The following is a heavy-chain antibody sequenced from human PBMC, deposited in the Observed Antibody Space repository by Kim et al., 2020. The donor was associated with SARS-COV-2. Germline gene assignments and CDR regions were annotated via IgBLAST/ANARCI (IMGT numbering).Heavy chain of an antibody. V-gene: IGHV3-73*01. D-gene: IGHD2-2*01. J-gene: IGHJ6*02. Sequence: GGSLRLSCAASGFTFSGSAMHWVRQASGKGLEWVGRIRSKANSYATAYAASVKGRFTISRDDSKNTAYLQMNSLKTEDTAVYYCTSRAFVVVPAAMDYYGMDVWGQGTTVTVSS. CDR2: IRSKANSYAT. CDR3: TSRAFVVVPAAMDYYGMDV. CDR1: GFTFSGSA.